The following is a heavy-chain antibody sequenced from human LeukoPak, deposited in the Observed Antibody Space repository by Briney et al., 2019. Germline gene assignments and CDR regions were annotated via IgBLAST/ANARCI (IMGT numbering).Heavy chain of an antibody. Sequence: ASVKVSCKTSEYTFTDYYIHWVRQAPGQGLEWMGRIIPNSGGTSSAQRFQGRVTMTRDTSLSTAYMELSRLTSDDTAIYYCARGPAAATNWFDPWGQGTLVTASS. CDR2: IIPNSGGT. CDR1: EYTFTDYY. CDR3: ARGPAAATNWFDP. V-gene: IGHV1-2*06. D-gene: IGHD6-13*01. J-gene: IGHJ5*02.